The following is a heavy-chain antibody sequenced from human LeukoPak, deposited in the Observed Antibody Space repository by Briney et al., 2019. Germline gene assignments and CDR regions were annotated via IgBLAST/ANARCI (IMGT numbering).Heavy chain of an antibody. J-gene: IGHJ4*02. CDR2: ISFDGSNK. V-gene: IGHV3-30*15. Sequence: PGGSLRLSCAASGFTFKSYPMHWIRQTPGKGPEWVAAISFDGSNKYYADSVQGRFTLSRDNSNNILYLQMSSLRAEDMAVYYCARDPGNKQLGPFDYWGQGTLVTVSS. D-gene: IGHD3-10*01. CDR3: ARDPGNKQLGPFDY. CDR1: GFTFKSYP.